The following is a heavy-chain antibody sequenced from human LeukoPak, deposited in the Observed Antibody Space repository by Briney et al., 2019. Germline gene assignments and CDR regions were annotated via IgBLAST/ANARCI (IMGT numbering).Heavy chain of an antibody. J-gene: IGHJ4*02. CDR1: GGSISSSSYY. CDR2: IYYSGST. V-gene: IGHV4-39*01. D-gene: IGHD3-10*01. CDR3: ASGPWFGELLPQPFDY. Sequence: SETLSLTCTVSGGSISSSSYYWGWIRQPPGKGLEWIGSIYYSGSTYYNPSLKSRVTISVDTSKNRFSLKLSSVTAADTAVYYCASGPWFGELLPQPFDYWGQGTLVTVSS.